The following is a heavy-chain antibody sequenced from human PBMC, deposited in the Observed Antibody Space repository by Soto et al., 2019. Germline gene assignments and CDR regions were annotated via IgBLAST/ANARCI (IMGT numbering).Heavy chain of an antibody. V-gene: IGHV3-23*01. CDR2: ISGSGGST. CDR3: AKWVFVKRYSSSWRNDAFDI. CDR1: GFTFSSYA. Sequence: PGGSLRLSCAASGFTFSSYAMSWVRQAPGKGLEWVSAISGSGGSTYYADSVKGRFTISRDNSKNTLYLQMNSLRAEDTAVYYRAKWVFVKRYSSSWRNDAFDIWGQGTMVTVSS. D-gene: IGHD6-13*01. J-gene: IGHJ3*02.